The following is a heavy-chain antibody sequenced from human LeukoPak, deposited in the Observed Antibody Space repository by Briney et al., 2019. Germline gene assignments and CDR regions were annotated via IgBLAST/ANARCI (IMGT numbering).Heavy chain of an antibody. J-gene: IGHJ4*02. Sequence: ASVKVSCKXSGYTFTSYVISWVHQAPGQGLEWMGWISASNGNTKYPPNLQGRVTMTTDTSTKTAFIELRSAISQDTAVYYCARPRGYYDSSGYYEYYFDYWGQGTLVTVSS. CDR2: ISASNGNT. D-gene: IGHD3-22*01. CDR1: GYTFTSYV. CDR3: ARPRGYYDSSGYYEYYFDY. V-gene: IGHV1-18*01.